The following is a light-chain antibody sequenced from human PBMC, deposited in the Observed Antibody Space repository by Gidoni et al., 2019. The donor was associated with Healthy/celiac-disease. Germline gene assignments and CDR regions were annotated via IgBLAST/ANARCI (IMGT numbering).Light chain of an antibody. CDR1: QGIRND. J-gene: IGKJ4*01. Sequence: AIQMTQSPSSLSASVGDRVTITCRASQGIRNDLGWYQQKPGKAPKLLIYAASSSQSGVPSRFSGSGSGTDFTLTISSLQPEDFATYYCLQDYNYPLTFXGXTKVEIK. V-gene: IGKV1-6*01. CDR2: AAS. CDR3: LQDYNYPLT.